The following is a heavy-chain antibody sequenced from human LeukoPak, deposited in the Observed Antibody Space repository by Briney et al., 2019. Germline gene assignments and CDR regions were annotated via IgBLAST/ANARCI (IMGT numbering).Heavy chain of an antibody. CDR1: GFTFSTYV. V-gene: IGHV3-64D*06. J-gene: IGHJ4*02. Sequence: GGSLRLSCSVSGFTFSTYVMHWVRQAPGKGLEYVSAISSNGDNTYYADSVKGRFTISRDNSKNTLYLQMSNLRADDTAVYYCVRGTGYWGQGTLVTVSS. CDR2: ISSNGDNT. CDR3: VRGTGY.